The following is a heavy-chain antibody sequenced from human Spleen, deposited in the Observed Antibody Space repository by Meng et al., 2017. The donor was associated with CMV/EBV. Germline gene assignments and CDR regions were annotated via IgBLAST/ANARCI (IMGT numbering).Heavy chain of an antibody. CDR2: IKQDGSEK. CDR1: GGSISSSSYY. Sequence: ETLSLTCTVSGGSISSSSYYWGWIRQAPGKGLVWVANIKQDGSEKYYVDSMKGRFIISRDNAKKSLYLQMNSLRAEDTAVYYCARQGVGAGYAAGLPYGLDVWGRGTTVTVSS. V-gene: IGHV3-7*01. CDR3: ARQGVGAGYAAGLPYGLDV. D-gene: IGHD2-2*01. J-gene: IGHJ6*02.